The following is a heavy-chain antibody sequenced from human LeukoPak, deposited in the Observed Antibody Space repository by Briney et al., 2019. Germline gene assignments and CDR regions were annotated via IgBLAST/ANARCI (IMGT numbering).Heavy chain of an antibody. Sequence: GGSLRLSCAASGFTFSSYSMNWVRQAPGKGLVWVSSISSSSSYIYYADSVKGRFTISRDNAKNSLYLQMNSLRAEDTAVYYCAVDYGGTPFDYWGQGTLVTVSS. J-gene: IGHJ4*02. D-gene: IGHD4-23*01. V-gene: IGHV3-21*01. CDR3: AVDYGGTPFDY. CDR2: ISSSSSYI. CDR1: GFTFSSYS.